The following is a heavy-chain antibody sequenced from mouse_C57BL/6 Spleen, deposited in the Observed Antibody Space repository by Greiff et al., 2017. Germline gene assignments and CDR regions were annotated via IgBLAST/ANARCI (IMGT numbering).Heavy chain of an antibody. Sequence: QVQLQQPGAELVKPGASVKLSCKASGYTFTSYWMHWVKQRPGQGLEWIGMIHPNSGSTNYNEKFKSKATLTVDKSSSTAYMQLSSLTSEDSAVYYCARGDYNDSSGRYFDVWGTGTTVTVSS. D-gene: IGHD1-1*01. CDR1: GYTFTSYW. CDR2: IHPNSGST. CDR3: ARGDYNDSSGRYFDV. J-gene: IGHJ1*03. V-gene: IGHV1-64*01.